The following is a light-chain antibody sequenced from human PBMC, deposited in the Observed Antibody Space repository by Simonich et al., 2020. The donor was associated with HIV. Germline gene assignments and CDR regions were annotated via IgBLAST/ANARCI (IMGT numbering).Light chain of an antibody. J-gene: IGKJ1*01. V-gene: IGKV4-1*01. CDR2: WAS. CDR1: QSVLYSSNNKDH. Sequence: DIVMTQSPDSLAVSLGERATINCKSSQSVLYSSNNKDHLAWYPQKPGQPPKLLIYWASTRESGVPDRFSGSGSGTDFTLTISSLQAEDVAVYYCQQYYSTPRTFGQGTKVEIK. CDR3: QQYYSTPRT.